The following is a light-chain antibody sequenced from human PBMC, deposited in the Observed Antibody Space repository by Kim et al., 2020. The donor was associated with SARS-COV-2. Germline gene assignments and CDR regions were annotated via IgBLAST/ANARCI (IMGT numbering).Light chain of an antibody. CDR3: CSYAGSYTWV. CDR2: EVN. J-gene: IGLJ3*02. V-gene: IGLV2-23*02. Sequence: QSVLTQPASVSGSPGQSITISCTGTSSDVGAYNLVSWYQQLPGRAPKLIIYEVNKRPSGISNPFSGSKSGNTASLTISGLQAEDEAHYYCCSYAGSYTWVFGGGTQLTVL. CDR1: SSDVGAYNL.